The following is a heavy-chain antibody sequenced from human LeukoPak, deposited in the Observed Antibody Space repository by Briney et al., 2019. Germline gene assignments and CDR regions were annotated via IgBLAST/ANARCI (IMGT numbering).Heavy chain of an antibody. J-gene: IGHJ5*02. Sequence: SQTLSLTCTVSGGSISSGGYYWSWLRQPPGKGLEWIGYIYHSGSTYYNPSLKSRVTISVDRSKNQFSLKLSSVTAADTAVYYCARDRGPEYSRPEDWFDPWGQGTLVTVSS. CDR2: IYHSGST. V-gene: IGHV4-30-2*01. D-gene: IGHD6-6*01. CDR3: ARDRGPEYSRPEDWFDP. CDR1: GGSISSGGYY.